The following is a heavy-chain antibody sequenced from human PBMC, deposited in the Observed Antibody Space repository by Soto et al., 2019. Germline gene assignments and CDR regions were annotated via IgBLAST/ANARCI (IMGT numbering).Heavy chain of an antibody. V-gene: IGHV3-11*01. D-gene: IGHD3-10*01. Sequence: PGGSLRLSGAASGFTFSDYDMSWIRQAPGKGLEWVSYISSSGITIYYADPVKGRFTISRDNAKNSLYLQMNSLRAEDTAVYYCARDYRQLLQYAFDILGQGTMVTVSS. CDR2: ISSSGITI. CDR3: ARDYRQLLQYAFDI. J-gene: IGHJ3*02. CDR1: GFTFSDYD.